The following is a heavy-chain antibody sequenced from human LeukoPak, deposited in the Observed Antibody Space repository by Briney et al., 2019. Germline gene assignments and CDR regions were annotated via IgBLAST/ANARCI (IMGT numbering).Heavy chain of an antibody. D-gene: IGHD3-9*01. CDR2: IRSKAYGGTT. V-gene: IGHV3-49*04. CDR1: GFTFGDYA. Sequence: GGSLRLSCTASGFTFGDYAMSWVRQAPGKGLEWVGFIRSKAYGGTTEYAASVKGRFTISRDDSKSIAYLQMNSLKTEDTAVYYCTRDYDILTGFDYWGQGTLVTVSS. CDR3: TRDYDILTGFDY. J-gene: IGHJ4*02.